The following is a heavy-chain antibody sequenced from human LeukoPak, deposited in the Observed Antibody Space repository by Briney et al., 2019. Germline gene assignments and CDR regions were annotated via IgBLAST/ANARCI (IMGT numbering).Heavy chain of an antibody. V-gene: IGHV3-23*01. J-gene: IGHJ4*02. CDR2: ISGSGGST. CDR1: GFTFSSYA. CDR3: AAHARYSYGVPYYFDY. Sequence: PGGSLRLSCAASGFTFSSYAMSWVRQAPGKGLEWVSAISGSGGSTYYADSVKGRFTISRDNSKNTLYLQMNSLRAEDTAVYYCAAHARYSYGVPYYFDYWGQGTLVTVSS. D-gene: IGHD5-18*01.